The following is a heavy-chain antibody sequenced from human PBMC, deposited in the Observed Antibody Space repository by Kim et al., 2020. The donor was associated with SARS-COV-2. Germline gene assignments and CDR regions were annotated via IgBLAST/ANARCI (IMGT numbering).Heavy chain of an antibody. Sequence: GGSLRLSCAASGFTFSSYWMHWVRQAPGKGLVWVSRINSDGSSTSYADSVKGRFTISRDNAKNTLYLQMNSLRAEDTAVYYCARVIWDPFGDYYYYGMDVCGQGTTVTVSS. J-gene: IGHJ6*02. V-gene: IGHV3-74*01. CDR1: GFTFSSYW. D-gene: IGHD3-10*01. CDR3: ARVIWDPFGDYYYYGMDV. CDR2: INSDGSST.